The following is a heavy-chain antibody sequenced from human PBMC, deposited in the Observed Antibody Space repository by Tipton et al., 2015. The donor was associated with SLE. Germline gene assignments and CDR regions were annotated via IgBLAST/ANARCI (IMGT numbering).Heavy chain of an antibody. D-gene: IGHD1-1*01. CDR1: AFRFSSYW. J-gene: IGHJ4*02. Sequence: AVSAFRFSSYWMNWVRQGPGKGLEWVTSIKEDGSEKYYVDSVKGRFTISRENAKNSLYLQMNSLRAEDSAVYYCASGTWSGSDYWGQGTLVTVSS. CDR3: ASGTWSGSDY. V-gene: IGHV3-7*01. CDR2: IKEDGSEK.